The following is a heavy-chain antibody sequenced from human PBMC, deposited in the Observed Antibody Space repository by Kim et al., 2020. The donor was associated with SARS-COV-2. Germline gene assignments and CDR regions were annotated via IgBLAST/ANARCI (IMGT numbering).Heavy chain of an antibody. CDR1: GYSFSNYW. CDR3: ARLGGNGAKNGGQFLDP. V-gene: IGHV5-51*01. D-gene: IGHD1-26*01. Sequence: GESLKISCKGSGYSFSNYWIGWVRQMPGKGLEWMGVIWPGDSDTEYSPSFQGQVTISADKSISTAFLQWSSLRDSDTAVYYCARLGGNGAKNGGQFLDPWGQGTLVSVSS. CDR2: IWPGDSDT. J-gene: IGHJ5*02.